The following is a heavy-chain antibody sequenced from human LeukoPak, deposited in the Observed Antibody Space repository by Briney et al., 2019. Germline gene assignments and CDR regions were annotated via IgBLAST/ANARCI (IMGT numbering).Heavy chain of an antibody. D-gene: IGHD4-17*01. CDR3: ARDSRGVDY. J-gene: IGHJ4*02. V-gene: IGHV4-30-4*08. CDR2: IYYSGST. Sequence: WVRQPPGKGLEWIGYIYYSGSTYYNPSLKSRVTISVDTSKNQFSLKLSSVTAADTAVYYCARDSRGVDYWGQGTLVTVSS.